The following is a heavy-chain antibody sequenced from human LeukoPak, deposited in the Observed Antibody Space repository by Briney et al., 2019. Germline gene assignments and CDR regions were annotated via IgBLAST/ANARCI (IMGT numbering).Heavy chain of an antibody. Sequence: SETLSLTCTVSGGSISRGDYCCSWIRQPPGKGLEWIGYIDYSGSTYYNPSLKSRLTISEDTSKNQFSLRLSSVTAADTAVYYCARGATGSGSYYSRYDYWGQGTLVTVSS. CDR1: GGSISRGDYC. D-gene: IGHD3-10*01. CDR3: ARGATGSGSYYSRYDY. CDR2: IDYSGST. V-gene: IGHV4-30-4*01. J-gene: IGHJ4*02.